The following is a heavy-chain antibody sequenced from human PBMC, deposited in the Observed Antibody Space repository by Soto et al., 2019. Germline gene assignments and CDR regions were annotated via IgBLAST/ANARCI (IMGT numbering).Heavy chain of an antibody. CDR2: ISYDGSNK. J-gene: IGHJ3*02. V-gene: IGHV3-30*03. D-gene: IGHD1-26*01. CDR1: GFTFSSYG. CDR3: AIGLVGATAFDI. Sequence: QVQLVESGGGVVQPGRSLRLSCAASGFTFSSYGMHWVRQAPGKGLEWVAVISYDGSNKYYADSVKGRFTISRDNSKNTLYLQMNSLRAEDTAVYYCAIGLVGATAFDIWGQGTMVTVSS.